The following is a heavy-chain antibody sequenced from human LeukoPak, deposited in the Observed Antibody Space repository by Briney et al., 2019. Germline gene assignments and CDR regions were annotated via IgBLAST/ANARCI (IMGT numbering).Heavy chain of an antibody. CDR2: INTGGTTI. V-gene: IGHV3-48*03. D-gene: IGHD3-10*01. CDR3: ARGPRGYDY. CDR1: GFTFSSYE. Sequence: GGSLRLSCAASGFTFSSYEMNWVRQAPGKGLEWVSYINTGGTTIHYADSVKGRFTISRDNAKNSLYLQMNSLRAEDTAIYYCARGPRGYDYWGQGTLVTVSS. J-gene: IGHJ4*02.